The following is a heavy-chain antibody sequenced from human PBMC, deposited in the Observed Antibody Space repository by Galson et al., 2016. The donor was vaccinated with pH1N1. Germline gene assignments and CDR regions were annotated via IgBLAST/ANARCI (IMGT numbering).Heavy chain of an antibody. J-gene: IGHJ4*02. CDR3: AREVWLRRGYYIDH. V-gene: IGHV6-1*01. D-gene: IGHD3-3*01. Sequence: CAISGDSVSSSSDTWNWIRQSPRRGLEWLGRIYHRSKWYYEYAPSLQGRLRISPDTSSNQMSLHPNSVTLDEAAVYYCAREVWLRRGYYIDHWGQGSLVTVSS. CDR1: GDSVSSSSDT. CDR2: IYHRSKWYY.